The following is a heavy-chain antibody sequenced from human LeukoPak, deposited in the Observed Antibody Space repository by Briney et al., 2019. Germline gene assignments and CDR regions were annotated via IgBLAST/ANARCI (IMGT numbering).Heavy chain of an antibody. CDR3: ARGHYDILTGYYEYAFDI. CDR2: TYYSGST. CDR1: GGSISSYY. Sequence: SETLSLTCSVSGGSISSYYWSWIRQPPGKGLEWIGYTYYSGSTNYNPSLKSRVTISVDTSKNQFSLKLSSVTAADTALYYCARGHYDILTGYYEYAFDIWGQGTMVTVSS. D-gene: IGHD3-9*01. V-gene: IGHV4-59*01. J-gene: IGHJ3*02.